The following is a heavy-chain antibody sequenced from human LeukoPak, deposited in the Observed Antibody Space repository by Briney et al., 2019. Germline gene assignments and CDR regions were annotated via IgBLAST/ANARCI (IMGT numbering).Heavy chain of an antibody. Sequence: ASVTVSFTASGYTFTSYGISWVRQAPGQGLEWMGWISAYNGNTNYAQKLQGRVTMTTDTSTSTAYMELRSLRSDDTAVYYCARDGCSSTSCYGNWFDPWGQGTLVTVSS. D-gene: IGHD2-2*01. CDR3: ARDGCSSTSCYGNWFDP. CDR1: GYTFTSYG. CDR2: ISAYNGNT. V-gene: IGHV1-18*01. J-gene: IGHJ5*02.